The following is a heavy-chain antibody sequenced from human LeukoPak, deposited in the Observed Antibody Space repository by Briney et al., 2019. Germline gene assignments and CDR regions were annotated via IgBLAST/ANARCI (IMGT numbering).Heavy chain of an antibody. Sequence: ASVKVSCKASGYTFTTYPINWVRQAPGQGLEWMGWIDTNTGSPTYAQGLTGRFVFSLDTSVSTAFLQINSLKAEDTALYYCARDLYCSGGSCNWFDPWGQGTLVTVSS. V-gene: IGHV7-4-1*02. CDR1: GYTFTTYP. D-gene: IGHD2-15*01. CDR2: IDTNTGSP. J-gene: IGHJ5*02. CDR3: ARDLYCSGGSCNWFDP.